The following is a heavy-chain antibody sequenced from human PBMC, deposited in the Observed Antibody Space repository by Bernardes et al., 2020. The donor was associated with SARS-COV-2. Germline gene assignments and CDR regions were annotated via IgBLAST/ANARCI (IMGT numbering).Heavy chain of an antibody. CDR2: VWSDSSNK. Sequence: GWSLRLSCAASGFTFSYYGMHWVRQAPGKGLEWVATVWSDSSNKYYEDSVKGRFTISRDNSRNMLYLQMNSVRAEDTAVYYCAKSHRDSTGYYAYYYDHWGQGTLVSVPS. D-gene: IGHD3-9*01. CDR3: AKSHRDSTGYYAYYYDH. CDR1: GFTFSYYG. J-gene: IGHJ4*02. V-gene: IGHV3-33*06.